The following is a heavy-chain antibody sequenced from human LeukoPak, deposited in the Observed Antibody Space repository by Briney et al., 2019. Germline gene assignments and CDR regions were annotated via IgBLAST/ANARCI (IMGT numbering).Heavy chain of an antibody. J-gene: IGHJ4*02. V-gene: IGHV1-2*02. Sequence: GASVKVSCKASGYTFTGYYMHWVRQAPGQGLEWMGWINPNSGGTHYAQKFQGRVTMNRDTSISTAYMELSRLRSDDTAVYDCARVQQLDYWGRGTLVTVSS. CDR2: INPNSGGT. CDR3: ARVQQLDY. CDR1: GYTFTGYY. D-gene: IGHD6-13*01.